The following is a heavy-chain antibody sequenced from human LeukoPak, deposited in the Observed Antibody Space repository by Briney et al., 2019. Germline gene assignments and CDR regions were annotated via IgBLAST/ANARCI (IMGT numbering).Heavy chain of an antibody. CDR1: GGSISSGDYY. J-gene: IGHJ4*02. Sequence: SETLSLTCTVSGGSISSGDYYWSWIRQPPGKGLEWIGYIYYSGTTNYNPSLKSRITISVDTSKNQFSLKLSSVTAADTAVYYCARETQGAHDGRLFDYWGQGTLVTVSS. CDR2: IYYSGTT. V-gene: IGHV4-61*08. D-gene: IGHD1-26*01. CDR3: ARETQGAHDGRLFDY.